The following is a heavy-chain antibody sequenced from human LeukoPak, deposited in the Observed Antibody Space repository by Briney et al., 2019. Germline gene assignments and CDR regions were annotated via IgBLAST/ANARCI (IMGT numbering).Heavy chain of an antibody. Sequence: GGSLRLSCAVSGFTVSSTYMTWVRQAPGKGLEWVSGISGSGGSTYYADSVKGRFTVSRDNSKNTLYLQMDSLRAEDTAVYYCAKGSTSMVATTLAYWGQGTLVTVSS. CDR3: AKGSTSMVATTLAY. CDR2: ISGSGGST. J-gene: IGHJ4*02. CDR1: GFTVSSTY. D-gene: IGHD5-12*01. V-gene: IGHV3-23*01.